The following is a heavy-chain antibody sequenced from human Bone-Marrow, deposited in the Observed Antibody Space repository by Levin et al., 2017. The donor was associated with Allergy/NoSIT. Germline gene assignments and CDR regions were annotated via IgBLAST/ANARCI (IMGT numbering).Heavy chain of an antibody. CDR1: GGTFSTYT. D-gene: IGHD5-24*01. V-gene: IGHV1-69*02. CDR2: IVGIMDET. CDR3: ARLRYGYIY. J-gene: IGHJ4*02. Sequence: GASVKVSCETSGGTFSTYTINWVRQAPGQGFEWMGRIVGIMDETNYAQKVQDRVTITADKLTSRAELDVSRLTSEDRAVIYSARLRYGYIYWGQGSRVTVSS.